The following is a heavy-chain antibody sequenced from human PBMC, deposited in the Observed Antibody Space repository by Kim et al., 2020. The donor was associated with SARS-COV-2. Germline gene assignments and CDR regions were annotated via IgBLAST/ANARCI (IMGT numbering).Heavy chain of an antibody. CDR3: ATQGALGVLTGHFPFDS. CDR1: GGTFRKHA. J-gene: IGHJ4*02. CDR2: VTPVLEAP. V-gene: IGHV1-69*13. Sequence: SVKVSCKTSGGTFRKHAINWVRQAPGQGFEWMGGVTPVLEAPHYVKKFLGRLTIVADESTSTAYMELTNLTSEDTAIYYCATQGALGVLTGHFPFDSWGQGTLVTVSS. D-gene: IGHD2-21*02.